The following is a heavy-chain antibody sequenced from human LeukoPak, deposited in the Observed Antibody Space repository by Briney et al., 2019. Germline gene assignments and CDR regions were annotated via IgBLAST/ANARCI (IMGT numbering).Heavy chain of an antibody. V-gene: IGHV3-53*01. Sequence: GGSLRLSCAASGFTVSNNYMRWVRQAPGRGLEWVSLICSGGSTFYPDSVKGRFTISRDNSKNTLYLQMNSLRAEDTAVYYCAKQLVADKGDYWGQGTLVTVSS. J-gene: IGHJ4*02. CDR3: AKQLVADKGDY. D-gene: IGHD5-12*01. CDR2: ICSGGST. CDR1: GFTVSNNY.